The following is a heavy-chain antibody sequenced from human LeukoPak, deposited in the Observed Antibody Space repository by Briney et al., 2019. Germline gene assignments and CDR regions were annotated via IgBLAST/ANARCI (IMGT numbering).Heavy chain of an antibody. CDR2: ISSSSSYI. J-gene: IGHJ4*02. CDR1: GFTFSRYS. Sequence: GGSLRLSCAASGFTFSRYSMNWVRQAPGKGLVWVSSISSSSSYIYYADSVKGRFTISRDNAKNSLYLQMNSLRAEDTAVYYCARDRAGATTDYWGQGTLVTVSS. CDR3: ARDRAGATTDY. V-gene: IGHV3-21*01. D-gene: IGHD1-26*01.